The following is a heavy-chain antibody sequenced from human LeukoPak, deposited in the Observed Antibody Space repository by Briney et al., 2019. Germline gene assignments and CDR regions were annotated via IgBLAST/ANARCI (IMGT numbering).Heavy chain of an antibody. CDR3: ARLRGGVQLWAD. CDR2: LLKSGTT. Sequence: SETLPLTCTVSGGSIGSSNYYWGWIRQSPGMGLEWIVTLLKSGTTYFNPTLQSRVTISVDTSKNRFSLKLTSVTAADTAVYYCARLRGGVQLWADWGQGTLVTVSS. CDR1: GGSIGSSNYY. J-gene: IGHJ4*02. V-gene: IGHV4-39*01. D-gene: IGHD5-18*01.